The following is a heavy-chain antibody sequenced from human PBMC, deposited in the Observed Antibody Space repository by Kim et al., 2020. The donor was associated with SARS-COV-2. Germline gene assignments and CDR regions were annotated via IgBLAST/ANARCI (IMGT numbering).Heavy chain of an antibody. CDR3: VSASPAHDY. V-gene: IGHV3-64D*06. CDR1: GFSFSAFA. Sequence: GGSLRLSCSASGFSFSAFAMHWVRQPPGKGLEYVSGISNKGGGTDYADSVKGRFTISRDNSRNALFLQMSSLRAEDTAIYYCVSASPAHDYWGQGTQVTVFS. D-gene: IGHD6-6*01. CDR2: ISNKGGGT. J-gene: IGHJ4*02.